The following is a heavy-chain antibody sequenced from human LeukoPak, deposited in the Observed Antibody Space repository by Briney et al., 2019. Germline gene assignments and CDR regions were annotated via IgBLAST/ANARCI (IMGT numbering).Heavy chain of an antibody. CDR2: MKPNSGST. V-gene: IGHV1-8*01. D-gene: IGHD3-10*01. CDR1: GFTSTNYD. Sequence: ASVKASCTIFGFTSTNYDIIWVRHAAGQGPEWMGWMKPNSGSTGYAQKFQDRVFVTRDISINTAYMELTRLTSDDTAVYYCARGHGSGFDFGGQGTLVPVSS. CDR3: ARGHGSGFDF. J-gene: IGHJ5*01.